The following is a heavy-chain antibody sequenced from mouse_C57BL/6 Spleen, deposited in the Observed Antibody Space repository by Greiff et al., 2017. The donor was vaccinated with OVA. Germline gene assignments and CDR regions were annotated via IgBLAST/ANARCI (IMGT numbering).Heavy chain of an antibody. Sequence: VQLQQSGAELVKPGASVKLSCTASGFTFTDSYMHWVKQRPEQGLEWIGRIDPGDGETNYAPKFKGKATLTADTSSNTAYLQLSSLTSEDTAVYYCASYGPYAMDYWGKGTSVTVSS. CDR2: IDPGDGET. V-gene: IGHV14-2*01. D-gene: IGHD1-1*02. J-gene: IGHJ4*01. CDR1: GFTFTDSY. CDR3: ASYGPYAMDY.